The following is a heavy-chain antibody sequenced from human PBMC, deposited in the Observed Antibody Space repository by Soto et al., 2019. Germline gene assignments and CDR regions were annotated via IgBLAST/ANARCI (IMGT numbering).Heavy chain of an antibody. J-gene: IGHJ6*02. CDR3: AVTVYAPTDGYGYGIDV. CDR2: MNPNSGNT. Sequence: QVQLVQSGAEVKKPGASVKVSCKASGYTFTSYDINWVRQATGHGLAGMGWMNPNSGNTGYAQKFQGRVTMTRNTSISTAYMELSSLRSEDTAVYYCAVTVYAPTDGYGYGIDVWGQGTTVTVSS. CDR1: GYTFTSYD. V-gene: IGHV1-8*01. D-gene: IGHD2-8*01.